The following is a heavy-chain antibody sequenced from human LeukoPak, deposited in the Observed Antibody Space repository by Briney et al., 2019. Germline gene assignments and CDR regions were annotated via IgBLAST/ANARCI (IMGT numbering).Heavy chain of an antibody. J-gene: IGHJ6*04. Sequence: GGSLRLSCAASGFTFSSSWIHWVRQAPGKGLVWVSRITRDGSSTTYADSVKGRFTTSRDNAKNTLYLQMDSLRDDDTAVYYCARDPGYESWSPFWGGMDVWGNGTTVIVSS. CDR3: ARDPGYESWSPFWGGMDV. V-gene: IGHV3-74*01. CDR2: ITRDGSST. D-gene: IGHD3-16*01. CDR1: GFTFSSSW.